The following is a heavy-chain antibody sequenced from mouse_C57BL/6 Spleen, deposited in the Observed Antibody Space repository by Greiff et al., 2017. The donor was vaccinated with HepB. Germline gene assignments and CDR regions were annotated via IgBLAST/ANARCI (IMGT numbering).Heavy chain of an antibody. CDR1: GYSITSGYY. Sequence: EVQRVESGPGLVKPSQSLSLTCSVTGYSITSGYYWNWIRQFPGNKLEWMGYISYDGSNNYNPSLKNRISITRDTSKNQFFLKLNSVTTEDTATYYCARDGDYDEDYWGQGTTLTVSS. CDR3: ARDGDYDEDY. V-gene: IGHV3-6*01. D-gene: IGHD2-4*01. CDR2: ISYDGSN. J-gene: IGHJ2*01.